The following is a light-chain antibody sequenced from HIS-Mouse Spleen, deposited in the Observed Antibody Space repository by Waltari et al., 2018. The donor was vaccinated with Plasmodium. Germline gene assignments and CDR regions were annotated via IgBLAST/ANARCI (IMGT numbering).Light chain of an antibody. CDR3: YSTDSSGNHRV. CDR2: EDS. V-gene: IGLV3-10*01. Sequence: SYELTPPPSVSVSPGQTATITCSGHAVPKQYASWYQQKSGQAPVLVIYEDSKRPSGIPERFSGSSSGTMATLTISGAQVEDEADYYCYSTDSSGNHRVFGGGTKLTVL. J-gene: IGLJ3*02. CDR1: AVPKQY.